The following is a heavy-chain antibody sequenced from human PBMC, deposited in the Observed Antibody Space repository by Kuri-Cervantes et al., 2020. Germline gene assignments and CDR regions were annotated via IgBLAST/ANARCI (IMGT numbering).Heavy chain of an antibody. CDR3: ATLKLRRSTVTTSYYYYGMDV. CDR2: IIPIFGTA. J-gene: IGHJ6*02. Sequence: SVKVSCKASGYTFTSYFIHWVRQAPGQGLEWMGGIIPIFGTANYAQKFQGRVTITADESTSTAYMELSSLRSEDTAVYYCATLKLRRSTVTTSYYYYGMDVWGQGTTVTVSS. D-gene: IGHD4-17*01. V-gene: IGHV1-69*13. CDR1: GYTFTSYF.